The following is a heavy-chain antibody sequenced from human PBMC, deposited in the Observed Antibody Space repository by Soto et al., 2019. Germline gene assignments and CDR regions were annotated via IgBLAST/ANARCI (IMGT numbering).Heavy chain of an antibody. CDR2: IKSKTDGGTT. CDR3: TTFHYSGAGY. J-gene: IGHJ4*02. V-gene: IGHV3-15*02. Sequence: EVQLVESGGALVKPGGSLRLSCAASGFTFSGAWMSWVRQAPGKGLEWVGRIKSKTDGGTTDYAASVKGRFTVSRDDSKDTLYLQMDSLKTDDTAVYYCTTFHYSGAGYWGQGTLVAVSS. D-gene: IGHD6-19*01. CDR1: GFTFSGAW.